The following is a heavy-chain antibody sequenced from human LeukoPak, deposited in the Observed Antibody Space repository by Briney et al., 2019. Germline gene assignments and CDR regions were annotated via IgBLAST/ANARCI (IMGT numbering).Heavy chain of an antibody. CDR3: TRVGPTVTIDAFDI. V-gene: IGHV3-74*01. CDR2: INSDGSST. Sequence: GGSLRLSCAASGFTFSSYWMHWVRQAPGKGLVWVSRINSDGSSTSYADSVKGRFTISRDNAKNTLYLQMNSLRAEDTAVYYCTRVGPTVTIDAFDIWGQGTMVTVSS. D-gene: IGHD4-17*01. J-gene: IGHJ3*02. CDR1: GFTFSSYW.